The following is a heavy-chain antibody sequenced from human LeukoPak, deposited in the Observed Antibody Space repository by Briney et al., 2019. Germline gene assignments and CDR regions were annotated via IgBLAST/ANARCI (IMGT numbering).Heavy chain of an antibody. Sequence: SETLSLTCAVYGGSFSSYYWSWIRQPAGKGLEWIGRIYTSGSTNYNPSLKSRVTMSVDTSKNQFSLKLSSVTAADTAVYYCARVVVVAATGYFDYWGQGTLVTVSS. CDR1: GGSFSSYY. J-gene: IGHJ4*02. CDR2: IYTSGST. V-gene: IGHV4-59*10. D-gene: IGHD2-15*01. CDR3: ARVVVVAATGYFDY.